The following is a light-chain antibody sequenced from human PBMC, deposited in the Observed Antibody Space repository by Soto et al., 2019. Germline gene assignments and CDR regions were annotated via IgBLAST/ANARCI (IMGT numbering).Light chain of an antibody. Sequence: QSVLTQPPSVSGAPGHRVTISCIGATSDVHWYQYLPGTAPKLLIYGNNNRPSGVPDRFSGSRSGTSASLGISGLQTGDEADYYCGTWDSSLSVHVFGTGTKVAVL. V-gene: IGLV1-40*01. J-gene: IGLJ1*01. CDR3: GTWDSSLSVHV. CDR1: TSD. CDR2: GNN.